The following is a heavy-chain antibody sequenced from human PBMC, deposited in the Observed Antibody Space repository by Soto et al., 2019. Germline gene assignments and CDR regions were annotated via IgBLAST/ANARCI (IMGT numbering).Heavy chain of an antibody. J-gene: IGHJ6*03. CDR3: ARHVHLADFWSGYSYYYYYYMDV. CDR1: GGSISSYY. D-gene: IGHD3-3*01. V-gene: IGHV4-59*08. CDR2: IYYSGSI. Sequence: SETLSLTCTVSGGSISSYYWSWIRQPPGKGLEWIGYIYYSGSINYNPSLKSRVTISVDTSKNQFSLKLSSVTAADTAVYYCARHVHLADFWSGYSYYYYYYMDVWGKGTTVTVSS.